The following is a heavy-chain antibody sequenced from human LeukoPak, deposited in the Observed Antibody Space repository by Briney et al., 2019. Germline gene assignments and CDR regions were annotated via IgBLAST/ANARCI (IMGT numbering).Heavy chain of an antibody. CDR3: ARSQTYGDHPPFDY. CDR1: GYTFTSYG. J-gene: IGHJ4*02. V-gene: IGHV7-4-1*02. Sequence: ASVKVSCKASGYTFTSYGISWVRQAPGQGLEWMGWIKTNTGNPTYAQGFTGRFVFSLDTPVSTAYIQISSLKTEDTAVYFCARSQTYGDHPPFDYWGQGTLVTVSS. D-gene: IGHD4-17*01. CDR2: IKTNTGNP.